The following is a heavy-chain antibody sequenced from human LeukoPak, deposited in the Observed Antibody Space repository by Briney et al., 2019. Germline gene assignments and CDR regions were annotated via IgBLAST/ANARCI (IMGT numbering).Heavy chain of an antibody. CDR3: TRHEEVFGVVPGWFDP. CDR2: IRSKANSYAT. CDR1: GFTFSGSA. J-gene: IGHJ5*02. D-gene: IGHD3-3*01. Sequence: GGSLRLSCATSGFTFSGSAMHWVRQASGKGLEWVGRIRSKANSYATAYAASVKGRFTISRDDSKNTAYLQMNSLKTEDTAVYYCTRHEEVFGVVPGWFDPWGQGTLVTVSS. V-gene: IGHV3-73*01.